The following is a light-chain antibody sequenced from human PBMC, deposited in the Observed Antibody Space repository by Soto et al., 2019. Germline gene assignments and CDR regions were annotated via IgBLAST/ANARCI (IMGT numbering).Light chain of an antibody. CDR2: GAF. V-gene: IGKV1-39*01. J-gene: IGKJ4*01. CDR3: QQGYSLPLT. CDR1: QTISGD. Sequence: EIQMTQSPSSLSASVGDRVTITCRASQTISGDLSWYQQKPGKAPTLLIYGAFTLQTGVPSRFSGRGSGTDFTLSISSLQREDVATYFCQQGYSLPLTFGGGTRVELK.